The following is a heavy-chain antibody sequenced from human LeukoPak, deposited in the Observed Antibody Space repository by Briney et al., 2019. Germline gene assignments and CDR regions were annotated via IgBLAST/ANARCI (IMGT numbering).Heavy chain of an antibody. Sequence: GGSLRLSCAASGFTFSSYAMSWVRQAPGKGLEWVSAISGSGGSTYYADSVKGRFTISRDNSKNTLYLQMNSLRAEDTAVYYCASATIFGVVVTYYYYMDVWGKGTTVTVSS. J-gene: IGHJ6*03. V-gene: IGHV3-23*01. D-gene: IGHD3-3*01. CDR2: ISGSGGST. CDR3: ASATIFGVVVTYYYYMDV. CDR1: GFTFSSYA.